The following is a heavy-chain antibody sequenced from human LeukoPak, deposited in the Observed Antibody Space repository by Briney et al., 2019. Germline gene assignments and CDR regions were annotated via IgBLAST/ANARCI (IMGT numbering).Heavy chain of an antibody. CDR1: GFTFSSYA. CDR2: ISYDGSNK. D-gene: IGHD3-9*01. V-gene: IGHV3-30*04. CDR3: ARGRSILTGYADY. Sequence: GRSLRLSCAASGFTFSSYAMHWVRQAPGKGLEWVAVISYDGSNKYYADSVKGRFTISRDNAKNSLYLQMNSLRAEDTAVYYCARGRSILTGYADYWGQGTLVTVSS. J-gene: IGHJ4*02.